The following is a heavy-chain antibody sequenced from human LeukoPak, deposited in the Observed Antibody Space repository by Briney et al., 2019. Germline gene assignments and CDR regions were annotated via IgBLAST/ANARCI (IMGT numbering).Heavy chain of an antibody. Sequence: ASVKVSCKASGYTFTSYGISWVRQAPGQGLEWTGWMNPNSGNTGYAQKFQGRVTMTRNTSISTAYMELSSLRSEDTAVYYCARARPRILYFRRFDPWGQGTLVTVSS. CDR2: MNPNSGNT. CDR1: GYTFTSYG. CDR3: ARARPRILYFRRFDP. D-gene: IGHD2-8*01. V-gene: IGHV1-8*02. J-gene: IGHJ5*02.